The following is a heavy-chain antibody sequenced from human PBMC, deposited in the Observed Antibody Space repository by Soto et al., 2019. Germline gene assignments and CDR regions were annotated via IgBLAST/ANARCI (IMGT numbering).Heavy chain of an antibody. CDR1: GYSFTSYA. CDR2: INAGNGNT. CDR3: ARFSGSYYYAMDV. J-gene: IGHJ6*02. D-gene: IGHD6-19*01. Sequence: ASVKVSCKAAGYSFTSYAMHWVRQAPGQRLEWMGWINAGNGNTKYSQKFQGRVTISVDTSKNQSSLQLKSVTAADTALYYCARFSGSYYYAMDVWGQGSTVTVSS. V-gene: IGHV1-3*01.